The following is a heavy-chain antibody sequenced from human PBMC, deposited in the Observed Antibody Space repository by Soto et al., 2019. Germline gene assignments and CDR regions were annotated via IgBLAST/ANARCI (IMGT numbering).Heavy chain of an antibody. D-gene: IGHD6-13*01. V-gene: IGHV1-69*13. CDR3: ARDKGIAAAGTTGNSVNYYYGMDV. Sequence: SVKVSCKASGGTFSSYAISWVRQAPGQGLEWMGGIIPIFGTANYAQKFQGRVTITADESTSTAYMELSSLRSEDTAVYYCARDKGIAAAGTTGNSVNYYYGMDVWGQGTTVSVSS. CDR2: IIPIFGTA. J-gene: IGHJ6*02. CDR1: GGTFSSYA.